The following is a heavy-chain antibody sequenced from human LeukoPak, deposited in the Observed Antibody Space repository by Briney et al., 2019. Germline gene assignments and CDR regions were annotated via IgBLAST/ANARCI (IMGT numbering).Heavy chain of an antibody. V-gene: IGHV3-23*01. CDR1: GFTFSSYA. D-gene: IGHD2-15*01. CDR2: ISGSGGST. Sequence: GGSLRLSCAASGFTFSSYAMSWVRQAPGKGLEWVSAISGSGGSTYYADSVKGRFTISRDNSKNTLYLQMNSLRAEDTAVYYCAKAGYCSGGSCYRKADAFDIWGQGTMVTVSS. J-gene: IGHJ3*02. CDR3: AKAGYCSGGSCYRKADAFDI.